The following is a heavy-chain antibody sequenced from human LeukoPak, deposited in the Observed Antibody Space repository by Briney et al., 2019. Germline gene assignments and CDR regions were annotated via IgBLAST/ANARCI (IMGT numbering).Heavy chain of an antibody. D-gene: IGHD3-3*01. CDR2: INHSGST. CDR1: GGSFSGYY. V-gene: IGHV4-34*09. Sequence: SETLSLTCAVYGGSFSGYYWSWIRQPPGKGLEWIGEINHSGSTNYNPSLKSRVTISVDTSKNQFSLKLSSVTAADTAVYYCARAITYYDFWSADYYYYMDVWGKGTTVTVSS. J-gene: IGHJ6*03. CDR3: ARAITYYDFWSADYYYYMDV.